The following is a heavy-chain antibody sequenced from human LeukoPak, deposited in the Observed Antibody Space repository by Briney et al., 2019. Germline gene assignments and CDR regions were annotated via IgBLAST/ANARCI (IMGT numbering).Heavy chain of an antibody. CDR3: AKGGRYSPPFDY. CDR1: GFTFSSYS. J-gene: IGHJ4*02. Sequence: GGSLRLSCAASGFTFSSYSIHWVRQAPGKGLEWVAVISYDGSNKYYADSVKGRFTISRDNSKNTLYLEMNSLRTEDTAVYYCAKGGRYSPPFDYWGQGTLVTVSS. D-gene: IGHD3-16*01. V-gene: IGHV3-30*18. CDR2: ISYDGSNK.